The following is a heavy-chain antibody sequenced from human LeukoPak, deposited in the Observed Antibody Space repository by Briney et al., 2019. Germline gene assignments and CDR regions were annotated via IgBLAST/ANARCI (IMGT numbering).Heavy chain of an antibody. CDR1: GFTFSSSA. V-gene: IGHV3-23*01. CDR3: ATGPPFDN. J-gene: IGHJ4*02. Sequence: GGSLRLSCAASGFTFSSSALSWVRQAPGKGLEWVSAVSGSGDRIDYADSVKGRFTISRDNSKDTLFLQMSSLRAEDTAVYFCATGPPFDNWGQGTLVTVST. CDR2: VSGSGDRI.